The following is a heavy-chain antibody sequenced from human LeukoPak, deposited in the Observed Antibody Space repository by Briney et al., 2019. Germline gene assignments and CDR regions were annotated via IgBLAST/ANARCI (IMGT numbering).Heavy chain of an antibody. CDR1: GGSFSGYY. CDR2: INHSGST. Sequence: PSETLSLTCAVYGGSFSGYYWSWIRQPPGKGLEWIGDINHSGSTNYNPSLKSRVTISVGTSKNQFSLQLSSVTAADTAVYYCARGGLVRGSYDYWGQGTLVTVSS. CDR3: ARGGLVRGSYDY. V-gene: IGHV4-34*01. D-gene: IGHD3-10*01. J-gene: IGHJ4*02.